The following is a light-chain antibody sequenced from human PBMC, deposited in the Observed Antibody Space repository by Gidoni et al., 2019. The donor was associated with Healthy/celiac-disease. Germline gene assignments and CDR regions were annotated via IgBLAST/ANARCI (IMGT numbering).Light chain of an antibody. V-gene: IGKV3-20*01. CDR3: QQYGSSPTT. CDR1: QSVSSSY. CDR2: GAS. Sequence: EIVLTQSPGTLSLSPGERATLSCRASQSVSSSYLAWYQQKPGQAPRLLIYGASSRATGIPDRFSGSGSGTDFTLTISRLEPEDFAGYYCQQYGSSPTTFGQXTKVEIK. J-gene: IGKJ1*01.